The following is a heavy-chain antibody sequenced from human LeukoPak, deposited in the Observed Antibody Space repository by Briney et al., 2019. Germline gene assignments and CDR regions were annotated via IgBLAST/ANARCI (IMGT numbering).Heavy chain of an antibody. V-gene: IGHV1-69*04. Sequence: SVKVSCKASGGTFSSYAISWVRQAPGQGLEWMGRIIPILGIANYAQKFQGRVTITADKSTSTAYMELSSLRAEDTAVYYCARVGSSSWYDYWGQGTLVTVSS. CDR3: ARVGSSSWYDY. CDR1: GGTFSSYA. CDR2: IIPILGIA. D-gene: IGHD6-13*01. J-gene: IGHJ4*02.